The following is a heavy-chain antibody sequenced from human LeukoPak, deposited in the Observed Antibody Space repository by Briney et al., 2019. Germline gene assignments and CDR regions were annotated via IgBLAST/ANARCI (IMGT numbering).Heavy chain of an antibody. V-gene: IGHV3-30-3*01. CDR1: GFTFSSYA. J-gene: IGHJ4*02. CDR3: ARGFGFD. D-gene: IGHD3-10*01. CDR2: ISYDGSNK. Sequence: GGSLRLSCAASGFTFSSYAMHWVRQAPGKRLEWVAVISYDGSNKYYADSVKGRFTISRDNSKNTLYLQMNSLRAEDTAVYYCARGFGFDWGQGTLVTVSS.